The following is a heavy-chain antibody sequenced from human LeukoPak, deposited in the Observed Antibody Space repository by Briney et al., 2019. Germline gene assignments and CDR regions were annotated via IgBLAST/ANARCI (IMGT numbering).Heavy chain of an antibody. D-gene: IGHD3-3*01. CDR3: ARDQVFGVVHHDAFDI. Sequence: KSSETLSLTCTVSGGSISSYYWSWIRQPAGKGLECIGRIYTSGSTNYNPSLKSRVTISVDKSKNQFSLKLSSVTAADTAVYYCARDQVFGVVHHDAFDIWGQGTMVTVSS. CDR2: IYTSGST. J-gene: IGHJ3*02. V-gene: IGHV4-4*07. CDR1: GGSISSYY.